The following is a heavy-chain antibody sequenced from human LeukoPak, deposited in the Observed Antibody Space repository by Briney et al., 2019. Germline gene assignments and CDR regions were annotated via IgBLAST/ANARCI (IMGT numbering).Heavy chain of an antibody. J-gene: IGHJ6*03. CDR3: ARGEFCTNGVCYLKYYYYYMDV. D-gene: IGHD2-8*01. CDR1: GYTFTGYY. V-gene: IGHV1-69*06. CDR2: IIPTFGTA. Sequence: ASVKVSCKASGYTFTGYYMHWVRQAPGQGLEWMGGIIPTFGTANYAQKFQGRVTITADKSTSTAYMELSSLRSEDTAVYYCARGEFCTNGVCYLKYYYYYMDVWGKGTTVTVSS.